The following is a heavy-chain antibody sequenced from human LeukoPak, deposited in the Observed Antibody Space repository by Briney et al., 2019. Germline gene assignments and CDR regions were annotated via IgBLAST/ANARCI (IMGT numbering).Heavy chain of an antibody. D-gene: IGHD1-26*01. CDR1: GGSISSGGYY. CDR2: MYYSGST. CDR3: ARASSGTYYYFDY. V-gene: IGHV4-31*03. J-gene: IGHJ4*02. Sequence: SETLSLTCTVSGGSISSGGYYWSWIRQHPGKGLECIGYMYYSGSTNYNPSLKSRVTISGDTSKNQFSLKLSSVTAADTAVYYCARASSGTYYYFDYWGQGTLVTVSS.